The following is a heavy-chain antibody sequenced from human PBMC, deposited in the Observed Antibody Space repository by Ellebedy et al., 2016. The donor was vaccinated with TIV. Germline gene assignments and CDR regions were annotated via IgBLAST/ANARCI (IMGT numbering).Heavy chain of an antibody. CDR3: AKDDLYYGMDV. CDR1: GFTFSNYG. V-gene: IGHV3-30*02. J-gene: IGHJ6*02. Sequence: PGGSLRLSCAASGFTFSNYGMHRVRQAPGKGLEWVAFIRYDGGDKHYADSVKGRFTISRDNSKNTLYLEMNSLRAEDTALYYCAKDDLYYGMDVWGQGTTVTVSS. D-gene: IGHD2-21*02. CDR2: IRYDGGDK.